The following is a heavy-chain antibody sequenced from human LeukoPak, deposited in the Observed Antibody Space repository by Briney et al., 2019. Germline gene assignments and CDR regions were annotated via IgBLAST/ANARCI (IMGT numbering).Heavy chain of an antibody. CDR3: ARSHGYSYGPSFDY. J-gene: IGHJ4*02. CDR2: IYYSGST. CDR1: GGSISSGGYS. V-gene: IGHV4-31*03. D-gene: IGHD5-18*01. Sequence: SETLSLTCTVSGGSISSGGYSWSWIRQHPGKGLEWIGYIYYSGSTYYNPSLKSRVTISVDTSKNQFSLKLSSVTAADTAVYYCARSHGYSYGPSFDYWGQGTLVTVSS.